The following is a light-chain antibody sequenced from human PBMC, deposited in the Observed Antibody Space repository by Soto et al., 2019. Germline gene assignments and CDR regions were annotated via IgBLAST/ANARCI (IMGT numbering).Light chain of an antibody. V-gene: IGLV2-14*01. Sequence: QSALTQPASVSASPGQSITISCTGTSSDVGGYKFVSWYQHHPGKAPKLMIYEVNNRPSGVSNRFSGPKSGNTASLTISGLQPEDEADYYCLSYTSANTRVFGGGTKLT. CDR2: EVN. CDR3: LSYTSANTRV. CDR1: SSDVGGYKF. J-gene: IGLJ3*02.